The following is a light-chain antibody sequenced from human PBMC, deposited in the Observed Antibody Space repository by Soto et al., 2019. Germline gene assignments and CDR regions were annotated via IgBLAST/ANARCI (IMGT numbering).Light chain of an antibody. CDR1: PSVTSSY. CDR2: GAS. CDR3: QHYGSSPPWT. J-gene: IGKJ1*01. V-gene: IGKV3-20*01. Sequence: EIVLTQSPGPLSLSPGDRATLSCRASPSVTSSYLAWYQQKPDQAPRLLIFGASTRATGIPDRFSGSGSGTDFTLTISRLEPEDFAVYYCQHYGSSPPWTFGQGTKVEIK.